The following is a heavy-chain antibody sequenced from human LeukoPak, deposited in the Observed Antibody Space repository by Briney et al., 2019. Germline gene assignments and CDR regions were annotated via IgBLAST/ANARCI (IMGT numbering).Heavy chain of an antibody. D-gene: IGHD2-2*01. CDR1: GFTFSGSA. J-gene: IGHJ4*02. Sequence: PGGSLRLSCADSGFTFSGSAMHWVRQASGKGLEWVGRIRSKANNYATAYAASAKGRFTISRDDSKNTAYLQMNSLKTEDTAVYYCTTTNCSGTSCYGHWGQGTLVTVSS. CDR2: IRSKANNYAT. V-gene: IGHV3-73*01. CDR3: TTTNCSGTSCYGH.